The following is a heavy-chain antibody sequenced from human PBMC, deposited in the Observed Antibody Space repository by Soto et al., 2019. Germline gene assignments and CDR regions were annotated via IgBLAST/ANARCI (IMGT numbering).Heavy chain of an antibody. J-gene: IGHJ4*02. D-gene: IGHD3-22*01. CDR2: ISYDGSNE. CDR1: GFTFSNFG. CDR3: GKDTYFYDSRGYYIFHT. V-gene: IGHV3-30*18. Sequence: QVQLVESGGGVVQPGRSLRLSCAASGFTFSNFGMHWVRQAPGKGLEWVAHISYDGSNEHYTDAVKGRFTISRDNSKNTCYVKRNSLGAEDKVVYYWGKDTYFYDSRGYYIFHTGGQETLVTVPS.